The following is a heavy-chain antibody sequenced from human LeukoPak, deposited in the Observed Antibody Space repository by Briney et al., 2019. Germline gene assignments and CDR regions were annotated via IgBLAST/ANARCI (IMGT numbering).Heavy chain of an antibody. CDR2: SYDSGST. CDR1: GGSISSGGYY. D-gene: IGHD3-10*01. Sequence: SETLSLTCTVSGGSISSGGYYWSWIRQHPGKGLEWIGYSYDSGSTYYNPALKSRVIISLDSSKNQFSLKLTSVTAADTAVYYCARARPPKSFYDLGSPYRAYFDLWGRGTLVTVSS. V-gene: IGHV4-31*03. J-gene: IGHJ2*01. CDR3: ARARPPKSFYDLGSPYRAYFDL.